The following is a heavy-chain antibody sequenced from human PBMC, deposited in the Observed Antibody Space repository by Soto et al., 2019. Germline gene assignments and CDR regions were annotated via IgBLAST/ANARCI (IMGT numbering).Heavy chain of an antibody. CDR3: AKDPGETCSSTSCYGAWFDP. CDR2: ISGSGGST. Sequence: GGSLRLSCASSGFTFSSYAMSWVRQAPGKGLEWVSAISGSGGSTYYADSVKGRFTISRDNSKNTLYLQMNSLRAEDTAVYYCAKDPGETCSSTSCYGAWFDPWGQGTLVTVSS. V-gene: IGHV3-23*01. J-gene: IGHJ5*02. D-gene: IGHD2-2*01. CDR1: GFTFSSYA.